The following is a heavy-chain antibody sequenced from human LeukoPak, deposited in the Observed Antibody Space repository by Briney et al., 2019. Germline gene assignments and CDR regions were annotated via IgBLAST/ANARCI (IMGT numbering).Heavy chain of an antibody. CDR1: GGSVSSGSYY. V-gene: IGHV4-61*01. Sequence: PSETLSLTCTVSGGSVSSGSYYWSWTRQPPGKGLEWIGYIYYSGSTNYNPSLKSRVTISVDTSKNQFSLKLSSVTAADTAVYYCARRLSGSYFRIDYWGQGTLVTVSS. J-gene: IGHJ4*02. D-gene: IGHD1-26*01. CDR3: ARRLSGSYFRIDY. CDR2: IYYSGST.